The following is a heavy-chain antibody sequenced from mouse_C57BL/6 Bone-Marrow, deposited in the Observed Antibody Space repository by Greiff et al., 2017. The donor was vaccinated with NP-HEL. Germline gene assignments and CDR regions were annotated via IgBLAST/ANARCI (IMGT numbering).Heavy chain of an antibody. Sequence: QVQLQQPGAELVRPGTSVKLSCKASGYTFTSYWMHWVKQRPGQGLEWIGVIDPSDSYTNYNQKFKGKATLTVDTSSSTAYMQLSSLTSEDSAVYYCARDYYGSRVYYFDYWGQGTTLTGSS. J-gene: IGHJ2*01. CDR2: IDPSDSYT. CDR1: GYTFTSYW. D-gene: IGHD1-1*01. CDR3: ARDYYGSRVYYFDY. V-gene: IGHV1-59*01.